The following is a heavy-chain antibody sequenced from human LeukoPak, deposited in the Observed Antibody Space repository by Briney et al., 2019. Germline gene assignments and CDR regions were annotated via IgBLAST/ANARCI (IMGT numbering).Heavy chain of an antibody. Sequence: GESLKISCEGSGYSFTNYWISWVRQMPGKGLEGMGRIDPRDSYTKYSPSFEGHVTISVDKSISTAFLQRNSLKASDSAMYYCATGAPKVTTDFANYWGQGTQVAVSS. V-gene: IGHV5-10-1*01. J-gene: IGHJ4*02. D-gene: IGHD4-17*01. CDR1: GYSFTNYW. CDR3: ATGAPKVTTDFANY. CDR2: IDPRDSYT.